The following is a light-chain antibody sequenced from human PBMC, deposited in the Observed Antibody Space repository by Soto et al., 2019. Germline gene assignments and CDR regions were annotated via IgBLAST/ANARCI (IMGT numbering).Light chain of an antibody. V-gene: IGKV3-11*01. Sequence: EIVLTQSPAALSLSPGEVVTLSCWASQSVSAYLAWYQQKPGQAPRLLIYDASKRATGIPARFSGSGSGTHFTLTIGSLEPEDFAVYYCQQRGDWPGTFGQGTRVEIK. CDR1: QSVSAY. CDR2: DAS. CDR3: QQRGDWPGT. J-gene: IGKJ1*01.